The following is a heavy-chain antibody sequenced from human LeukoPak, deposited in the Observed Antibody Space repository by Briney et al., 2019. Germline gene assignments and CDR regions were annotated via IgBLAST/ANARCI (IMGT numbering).Heavy chain of an antibody. D-gene: IGHD4-17*01. V-gene: IGHV3-33*01. J-gene: IGHJ4*02. CDR3: ARDPDDYGDYSYFDY. CDR2: IWYDGSNK. CDR1: GFTFSSYG. Sequence: GGSLRLSCAASGFTFSSYGMHWVRQAPGKGLEWVAVIWYDGSNKYYADSVKGRFTISRDNSKNTLFQQMNSLRAEDTAVYYCARDPDDYGDYSYFDYWGQGTLVTVSS.